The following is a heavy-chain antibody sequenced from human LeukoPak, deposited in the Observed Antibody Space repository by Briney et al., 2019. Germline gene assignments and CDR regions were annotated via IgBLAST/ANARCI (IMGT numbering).Heavy chain of an antibody. V-gene: IGHV3-23*01. D-gene: IGHD2-15*01. Sequence: PGGSLRLSCAASGFTFSSYAMSWVRQAPGKGLEWVSAISGSGGSTYYADSVKGLFTISRDNSKNTLYLQMNSLRAEDTAVYYCAKRGWAYCSGGSCYSWFDPWGQGTLVTVSS. CDR2: ISGSGGST. CDR3: AKRGWAYCSGGSCYSWFDP. CDR1: GFTFSSYA. J-gene: IGHJ5*02.